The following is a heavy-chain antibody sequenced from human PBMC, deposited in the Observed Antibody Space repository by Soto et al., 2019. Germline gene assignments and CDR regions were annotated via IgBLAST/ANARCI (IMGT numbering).Heavy chain of an antibody. CDR3: ARGLYYDSSGYFDY. CDR2: IYSGGST. J-gene: IGHJ4*02. V-gene: IGHV3-53*01. Sequence: GRSLRLSFAASGFTVISNYMSWVLQAPGKGLEWVSVIYSGGSTYYADSVKGRFTISRDNSKNTLYLQMNSLRAEDTAVYYCARGLYYDSSGYFDYWGQGTLVTVSS. D-gene: IGHD3-22*01. CDR1: GFTVISNY.